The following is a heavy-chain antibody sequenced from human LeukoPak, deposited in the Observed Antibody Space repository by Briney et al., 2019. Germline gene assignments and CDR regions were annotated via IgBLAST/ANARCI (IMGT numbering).Heavy chain of an antibody. V-gene: IGHV1-18*01. D-gene: IGHD3-10*01. Sequence: VASVKVSCKASGYTFTNYGFSWVRQAPGQGLEWMGWITAYNGNTNYAQKLQGRVTMTTDTSTSTAYMELRSLRSDDTAVYYCARQLLWFGELSGAWFDPWGQGTLVTVSS. CDR3: ARQLLWFGELSGAWFDP. CDR1: GYTFTNYG. CDR2: ITAYNGNT. J-gene: IGHJ5*02.